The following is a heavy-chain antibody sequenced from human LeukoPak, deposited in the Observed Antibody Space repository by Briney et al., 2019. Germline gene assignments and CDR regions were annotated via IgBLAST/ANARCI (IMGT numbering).Heavy chain of an antibody. Sequence: SEILSLTCGVSGYSIRSGYYWAWIRPSPGEGLEWIGSIYHRGNTLYNPSLKSRVTISVDTSKSHLSLELTSVTGADTAVYFCARAPSGIATTGNYYYYYYMDVWGRGRPVTVSS. D-gene: IGHD1-1*01. CDR1: GYSIRSGYY. CDR3: ARAPSGIATTGNYYYYYYMDV. CDR2: IYHRGNT. V-gene: IGHV4-38-2*01. J-gene: IGHJ6*03.